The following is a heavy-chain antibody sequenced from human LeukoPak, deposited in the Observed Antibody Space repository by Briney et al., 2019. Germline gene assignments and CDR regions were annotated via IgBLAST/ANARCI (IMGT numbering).Heavy chain of an antibody. CDR1: GFTFSSYA. J-gene: IGHJ4*02. V-gene: IGHV4-34*01. CDR2: INHSGST. CDR3: ARLWYGSGTYYMAY. D-gene: IGHD3-10*01. Sequence: GSLRLSCAASGFTFSSYAMSWIRQPPGKGLEWIGEINHSGSTNYNPSLKSRVTISVDTSKNQFSLKLTSVTAADTAVYYCARLWYGSGTYYMAYWGQGTLVTVSS.